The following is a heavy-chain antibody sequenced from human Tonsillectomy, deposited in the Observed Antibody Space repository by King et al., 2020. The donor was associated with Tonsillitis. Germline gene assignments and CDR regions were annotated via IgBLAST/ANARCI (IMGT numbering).Heavy chain of an antibody. CDR3: SREALAFDY. CDR1: EYTFTDYY. V-gene: IGHV1-2*02. Sequence: QLVQSGAEVKKPGASLKVSCKTSEYTFTDYYIHWVRQAPGQGLEWMGWVNPNSGGTKYAQKFQGRVTMTSDTSISTAYLELSRLTSDDMAVYYCSREALAFDYWGQGTLVTVSS. CDR2: VNPNSGGT. J-gene: IGHJ4*02.